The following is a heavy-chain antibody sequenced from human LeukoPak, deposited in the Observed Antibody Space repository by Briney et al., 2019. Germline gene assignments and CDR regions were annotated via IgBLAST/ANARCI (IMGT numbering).Heavy chain of an antibody. J-gene: IGHJ4*02. CDR3: ARRRRDGDYPDY. D-gene: IGHD4-17*01. Sequence: GESLKISCKGSGYNFGSYWIGWVRQMPGKGLEWMGIINPGDSETRYSPSFQGQVTISADKSSSAAYLQWSSLKASDTAMYYCARRRRDGDYPDYWGQGTLVTVSS. CDR1: GYNFGSYW. CDR2: INPGDSET. V-gene: IGHV5-51*01.